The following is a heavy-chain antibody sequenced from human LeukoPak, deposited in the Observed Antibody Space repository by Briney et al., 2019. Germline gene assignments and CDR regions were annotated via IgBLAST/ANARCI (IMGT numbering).Heavy chain of an antibody. Sequence: SVKVSCKVSGYTLTELSMHWVRQAPGQGLEWMGGIIPILGIANYAQKFQGRVTITADKSTSTAYMELSSLRSEDTAVYYCARAPTTVTSPYVDYWGQGTLVTVSS. J-gene: IGHJ4*02. V-gene: IGHV1-69*10. D-gene: IGHD4-17*01. CDR3: ARAPTTVTSPYVDY. CDR1: GYTLTELS. CDR2: IIPILGIA.